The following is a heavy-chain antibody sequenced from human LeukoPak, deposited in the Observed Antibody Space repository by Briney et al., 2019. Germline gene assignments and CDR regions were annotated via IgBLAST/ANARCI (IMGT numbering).Heavy chain of an antibody. CDR2: MFYSGST. CDR3: ARGRYGDYPPFDY. V-gene: IGHV4-61*01. CDR1: SGSVSSGSYY. D-gene: IGHD4-17*01. J-gene: IGHJ4*02. Sequence: SETLSLTCTVSSGSVSSGSYYWSWIRQPPGKGLEWIGYMFYSGSTNYNPSLKSRVTISVDTSKNQMSLKLSSVTAADTAVYYCARGRYGDYPPFDYWGQGTLVTVSS.